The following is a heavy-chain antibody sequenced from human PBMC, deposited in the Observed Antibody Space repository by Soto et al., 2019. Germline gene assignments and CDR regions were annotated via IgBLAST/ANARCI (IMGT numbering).Heavy chain of an antibody. CDR2: ISYSGST. J-gene: IGHJ4*02. D-gene: IGHD2-15*01. CDR3: ATTGTPATGLYYFDY. CDR1: GGSISSGNYY. Sequence: QVQLQESGPGLVKPSQTLSLTCTVSGGSISSGNYYWSWIRQPPGKGLEWIGFISYSGSTYYNLSLKSRVTISVDTSKNQFSLNLSFVTAADTAVYYCATTGTPATGLYYFDYWGQGTLVTVSS. V-gene: IGHV4-30-4*01.